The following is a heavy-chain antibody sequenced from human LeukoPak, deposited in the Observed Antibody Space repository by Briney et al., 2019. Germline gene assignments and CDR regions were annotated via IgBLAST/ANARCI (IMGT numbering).Heavy chain of an antibody. V-gene: IGHV3-49*04. Sequence: GGSLRLSCTASGFTFGDYAKRWVRQAPGKGLEWVGFIRSKIYGATIEYAASVKGRFTISRDDSKSIAYLQLNSLKTEDTAMYYCSREPNVVLMVYSNHAFDIWGQGAMVTVSS. J-gene: IGHJ3*02. CDR3: SREPNVVLMVYSNHAFDI. CDR2: IRSKIYGATI. CDR1: GFTFGDYA. D-gene: IGHD2-8*01.